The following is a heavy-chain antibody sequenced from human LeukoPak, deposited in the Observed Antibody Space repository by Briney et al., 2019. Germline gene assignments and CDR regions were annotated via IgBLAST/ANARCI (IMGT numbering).Heavy chain of an antibody. J-gene: IGHJ4*02. Sequence: TGGSLRLSCAASGFTFSDYYMSWIRQAPGKGLEWVSYISSSGSTIYYADSVKGRFTISRDNAKNSLYLQMNSLRAEDTAVYYCARDAKKRNYDLWDYWGQGTLVTVSS. CDR2: ISSSGSTI. V-gene: IGHV3-11*01. D-gene: IGHD3-3*01. CDR1: GFTFSDYY. CDR3: ARDAKKRNYDLWDY.